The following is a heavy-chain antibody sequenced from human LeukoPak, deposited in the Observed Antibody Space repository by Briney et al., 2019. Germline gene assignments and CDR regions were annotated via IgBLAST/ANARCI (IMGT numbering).Heavy chain of an antibody. J-gene: IGHJ4*02. CDR1: GFTFNDYA. CDR2: ISSSSSYI. Sequence: PGGSLRLSCATSGFTFNDYAMNWVRQAPGKGLEWVSSISSSSSYIYYADSVKGRFTISRDNAKNSLYLQMNSLRAEDTAVYYCARDSYDSSGYLFDYWGQGTLVTVSS. V-gene: IGHV3-21*01. D-gene: IGHD3-22*01. CDR3: ARDSYDSSGYLFDY.